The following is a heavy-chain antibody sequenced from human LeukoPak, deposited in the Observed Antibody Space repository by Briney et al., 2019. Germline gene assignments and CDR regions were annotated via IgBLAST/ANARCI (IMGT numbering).Heavy chain of an antibody. CDR1: GGSFSGYY. Sequence: SETLSLTCAVYGGSFSGYYWSWIRQPPGKGLEGSGEINHSGSTNYNPSLKRRVTISVDTSKNQFSLKLSSMTAAAPAVYSCARLNRWLPLRADYWGQGPLVTVSS. CDR3: ARLNRWLPLRADY. V-gene: IGHV4-34*01. CDR2: INHSGST. D-gene: IGHD5-24*01. J-gene: IGHJ4*02.